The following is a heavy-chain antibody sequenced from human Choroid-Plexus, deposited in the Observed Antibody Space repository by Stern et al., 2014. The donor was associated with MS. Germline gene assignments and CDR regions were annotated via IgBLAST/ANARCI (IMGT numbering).Heavy chain of an antibody. J-gene: IGHJ4*02. D-gene: IGHD2-15*01. CDR3: AKDRQWSTYFFDY. V-gene: IGHV3-30*18. CDR1: GFTFSNFG. CDR2: ISYDGSDK. Sequence: VHLVESGGGVAQPGRPLILSCAASGFTFSNFGMHWVRQAPGKGLEWVALISYDGSDKYYADSVKCRFTIFRDNSKNTLYMHMNSLRAEDTAVYYCAKDRQWSTYFFDYWGQGSLVTVSS.